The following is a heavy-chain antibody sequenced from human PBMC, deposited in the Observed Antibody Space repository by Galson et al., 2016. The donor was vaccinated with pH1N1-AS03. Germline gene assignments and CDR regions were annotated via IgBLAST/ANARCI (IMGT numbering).Heavy chain of an antibody. CDR3: VREGDDSWGESKYGAGY. CDR1: GFAFSTYW. CDR2: IKQDGSEK. D-gene: IGHD3-3*01. Sequence: SLRLSCAASGFAFSTYWMSWVRLAPGKGLEWVANIKQDGSEKYYVDSVKGRFTISRDNADNSVFLQMNSLRAEDTAIYYCVREGDDSWGESKYGAGYWGQGTLVTVSS. V-gene: IGHV3-7*01. J-gene: IGHJ4*02.